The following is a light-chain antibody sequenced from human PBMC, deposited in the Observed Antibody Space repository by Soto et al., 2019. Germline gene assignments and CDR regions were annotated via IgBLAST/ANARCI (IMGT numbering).Light chain of an antibody. CDR1: QSVASSY. Sequence: EIMLTQSPGTLSLSPGERATLSCRASQSVASSYLGWYQQKPGQAPRLLIYATSSRATGIPDRFSGSGSGTDCTLTISRLEPEDFAVYYCQQYVSSSYTFGQGTKLEIK. CDR3: QQYVSSSYT. J-gene: IGKJ2*01. V-gene: IGKV3-20*01. CDR2: ATS.